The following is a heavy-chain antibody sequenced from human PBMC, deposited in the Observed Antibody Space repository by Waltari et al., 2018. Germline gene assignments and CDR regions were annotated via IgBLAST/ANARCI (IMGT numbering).Heavy chain of an antibody. V-gene: IGHV6-1*01. D-gene: IGHD2-8*01. CDR2: TYYRSKWYK. CDR1: GDSVSSNSAA. CDR3: ARGGVGRDSGHGVGMDV. Sequence: QVQLQQSGPGLVKPSQTLSLTCAISGDSVSSNSAAWNWIRQSPSRGLEWLGRTYYRSKWYKDYAVSVKSRITINPDTSKNQFSLQLNSVTPEDTAVYYCARGGVGRDSGHGVGMDVWGQGTTVTVSS. J-gene: IGHJ6*02.